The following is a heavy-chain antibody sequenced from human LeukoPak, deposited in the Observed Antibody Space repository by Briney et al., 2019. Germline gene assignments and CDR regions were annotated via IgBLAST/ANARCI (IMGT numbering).Heavy chain of an antibody. CDR1: GYSFTDKY. Sequence: ASVKVSCKASGYSFTDKYMHWVRQAPGQGLEWMGWINPNSGGTNYAQKFQGRVTMTTDTSMSTAYMELSRLTSDDTAVYYCAIRATVAGWGFDYWGQGTLVTVSS. CDR3: AIRATVAGWGFDY. CDR2: INPNSGGT. V-gene: IGHV1-2*02. D-gene: IGHD6-19*01. J-gene: IGHJ4*02.